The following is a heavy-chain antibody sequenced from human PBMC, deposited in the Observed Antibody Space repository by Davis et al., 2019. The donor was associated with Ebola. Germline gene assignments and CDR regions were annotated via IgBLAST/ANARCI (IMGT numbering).Heavy chain of an antibody. CDR3: AKKAVYCKGNRCSSSGASDI. CDR1: GFTFSNYA. Sequence: PGGSLRLSCAASGFTFSNYAMYWVRQAPAPLLFXLSHICSRSNSISYADSVKGRFTISRDNSKNTLYVQMDSLTPEDTATYFCAKKAVYCKGNRCSSSGASDIWGQGTMVTVSS. V-gene: IGHV3-48*01. CDR2: ICSRSNSI. D-gene: IGHD4/OR15-4a*01. J-gene: IGHJ3*02.